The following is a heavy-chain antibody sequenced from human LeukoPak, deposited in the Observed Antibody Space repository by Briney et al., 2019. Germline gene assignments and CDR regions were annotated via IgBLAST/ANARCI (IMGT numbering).Heavy chain of an antibody. CDR2: ISYDGSNK. CDR1: GFTFSSYA. J-gene: IGHJ3*02. V-gene: IGHV3-30-3*01. CDR3: ARDSDEYQLLSRGAFDI. D-gene: IGHD2-2*01. Sequence: PGRSLRLSCAASGFTFSSYAMHWVRQAPGKGLEWVAVISYDGSNKYYADSVKGRFTISRDNSKNTLYLQMNSLRAEDTAVYYCARDSDEYQLLSRGAFDIWGQGTMVTVSS.